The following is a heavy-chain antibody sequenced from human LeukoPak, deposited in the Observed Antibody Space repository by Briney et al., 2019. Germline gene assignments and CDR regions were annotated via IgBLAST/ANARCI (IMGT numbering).Heavy chain of an antibody. CDR3: ARGESSYCSGGCYFAS. V-gene: IGHV1-46*01. CDR2: INPSNHRT. CDR1: GYIFTNYY. D-gene: IGHD2-21*02. J-gene: IGHJ5*01. Sequence: ASVKVSCKASGYIFTNYYIHWVRQAPGQGLEWMGLINPSNHRTNYAQRFQGRVTMTRDMSTSTVYMELSSLRSEDTAMYYCARGESSYCSGGCYFASWGQGTLVTISS.